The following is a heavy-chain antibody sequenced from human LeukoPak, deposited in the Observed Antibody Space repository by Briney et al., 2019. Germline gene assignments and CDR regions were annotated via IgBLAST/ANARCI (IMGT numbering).Heavy chain of an antibody. J-gene: IGHJ4*02. V-gene: IGHV1-46*01. Sequence: GASVKVSCKASGYTFTSYYIHWVRQAPGQGLEWMGIINPSGGSTSYTQKFQGRVTITTDESTSTAYMELSSLRSEDTAVYYCARARGYDSSGYYYGYWGQGTLVTVSS. CDR2: INPSGGST. CDR1: GYTFTSYY. CDR3: ARARGYDSSGYYYGY. D-gene: IGHD3-22*01.